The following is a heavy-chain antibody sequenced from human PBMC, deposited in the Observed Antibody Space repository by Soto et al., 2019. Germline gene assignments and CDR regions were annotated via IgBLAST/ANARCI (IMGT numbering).Heavy chain of an antibody. V-gene: IGHV3-53*01. J-gene: IGHJ4*02. CDR3: ARGLGRDYHDSGGYFHLDY. Sequence: GGSLRLSCAASGFSISSNYLTWVRQAPGKGLKWISVLYPDGRAYYADSVEGRFTISTDNSENAVYLQMNTLRAEDTALYYRARGLGRDYHDSGGYFHLDYWGQGTLVTVSS. CDR2: LYPDGRA. D-gene: IGHD3-22*01. CDR1: GFSISSNY.